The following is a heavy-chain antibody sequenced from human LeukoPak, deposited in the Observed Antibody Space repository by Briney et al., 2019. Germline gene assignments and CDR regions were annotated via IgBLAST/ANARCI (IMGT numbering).Heavy chain of an antibody. D-gene: IGHD3-10*01. J-gene: IGHJ6*03. CDR3: ARGNQYYYGSGRSNYYYYMDV. V-gene: IGHV4-4*02. CDR2: IYHSGST. CDR1: GGSISSSNW. Sequence: PSGTLSLTCAVSGGSISSSNWWSWVRQPPGKGLEWIGEIYHSGSTNYNPSLKSRVTISVDKSKNQFSLKLSSVTAADTAVYYCARGNQYYYGSGRSNYYYYMDVWGKGTTVTVSS.